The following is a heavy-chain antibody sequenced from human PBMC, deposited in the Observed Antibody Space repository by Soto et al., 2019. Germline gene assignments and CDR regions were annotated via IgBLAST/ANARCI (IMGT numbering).Heavy chain of an antibody. V-gene: IGHV6-1*01. Sequence: SQTLSLTCAVTGDSVSSNSAGWSWVRQSPSRGLEWLGRTYYRSKWYYEYAVSVRGRITINPDTSKNQYSLQLNSVTPEDTAVYFCARGEQYSGRIFDYWGQGTLVTVSS. CDR3: ARGEQYSGRIFDY. D-gene: IGHD1-26*01. CDR1: GDSVSSNSAG. J-gene: IGHJ4*01. CDR2: TYYRSKWYY.